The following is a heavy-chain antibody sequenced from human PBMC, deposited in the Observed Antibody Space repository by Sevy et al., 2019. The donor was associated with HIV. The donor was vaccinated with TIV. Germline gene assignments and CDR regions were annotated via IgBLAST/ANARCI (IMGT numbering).Heavy chain of an antibody. Sequence: GGSLRLSCAVSGFTFSSYGMHWVRQAPGKGLEWVAVIWYDGSNKYYADSVKGRFTISRDNSKNTLYLQMNSLRAEDTAVYYCARDTYRRDYYYYGMDVWGQGTTVTVSS. V-gene: IGHV3-33*01. CDR2: IWYDGSNK. J-gene: IGHJ6*02. D-gene: IGHD2-2*01. CDR3: ARDTYRRDYYYYGMDV. CDR1: GFTFSSYG.